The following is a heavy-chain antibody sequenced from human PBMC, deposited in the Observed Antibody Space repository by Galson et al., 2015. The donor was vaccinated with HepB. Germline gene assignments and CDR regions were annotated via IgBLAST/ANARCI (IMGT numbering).Heavy chain of an antibody. CDR3: AKDARRGATTIQNWYFDL. Sequence: SVKVSCKASGGTFSSYAISWVRQAPGQGLEWMGRIIPILGIANYAQKFQGRVTITADKSTSTAYMELSSLRSEDTAVYYCAKDARRGATTIQNWYFDLWGRGTLVTVSS. V-gene: IGHV1-69*04. CDR1: GGTFSSYA. J-gene: IGHJ2*01. CDR2: IIPILGIA. D-gene: IGHD1-26*01.